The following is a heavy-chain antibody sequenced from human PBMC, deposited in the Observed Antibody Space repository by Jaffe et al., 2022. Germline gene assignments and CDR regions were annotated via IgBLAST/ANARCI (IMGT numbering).Heavy chain of an antibody. V-gene: IGHV4-34*01. CDR3: ARVGRDGYNSRYFDY. D-gene: IGHD5-12*01. CDR2: INHSGST. J-gene: IGHJ4*02. CDR1: GGSFSGYY. Sequence: QVQLQQWGAGLLKPSETLSLTCAVYGGSFSGYYWSWIRQPPGKGLEWIGEINHSGSTNYNPSLKSRVTISVDTSKNQFSLKLSSVTAADTAVYYCARVGRDGYNSRYFDYWGQGTLVTVSS.